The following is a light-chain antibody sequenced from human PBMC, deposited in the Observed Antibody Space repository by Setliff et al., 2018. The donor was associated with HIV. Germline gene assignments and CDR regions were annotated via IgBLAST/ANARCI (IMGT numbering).Light chain of an antibody. J-gene: IGLJ1*01. V-gene: IGLV2-14*03. Sequence: QSVLTQPASVSGSPGQSITISCTGTSSDFGYYNYVSWYQQHPGKAPKLMIYDVSSRPSGVSNRFSGSKSGNTASLTISGLQAEDEADYYCISYTTSSLCLFGYGTKVTVL. CDR2: DVS. CDR1: SSDFGYYNY. CDR3: ISYTTSSLCL.